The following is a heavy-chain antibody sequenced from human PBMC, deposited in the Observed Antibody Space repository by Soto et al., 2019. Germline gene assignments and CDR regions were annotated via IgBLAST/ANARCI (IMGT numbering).Heavy chain of an antibody. CDR1: CYTFTSYG. D-gene: IGHD1-26*01. Sequence: ASAKFSCKASCYTFTSYGISWGLQAPGQRLEWRGWISAYNGNTNYAQKLQGRVTMTTDTSKSTAYMELRSLSAADTAVYYCARDPPRYSGSYYGYYYYGMDLWGQGTTVTVSS. V-gene: IGHV1-18*01. J-gene: IGHJ6*02. CDR2: ISAYNGNT. CDR3: ARDPPRYSGSYYGYYYYGMDL.